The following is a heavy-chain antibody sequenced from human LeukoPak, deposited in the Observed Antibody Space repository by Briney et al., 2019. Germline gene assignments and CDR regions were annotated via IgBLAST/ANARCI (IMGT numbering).Heavy chain of an antibody. CDR3: AKEDRDTAMVWVDY. Sequence: GGSLRLSCAASGFAFRNYVMSWVRQAPGKGLEWVSAISGSGDSTYYADSVKGRFTISRDNSKYTMYLQMNSLRAEDTALYYCAKEDRDTAMVWVDYWGQGTLVTVSS. V-gene: IGHV3-23*01. D-gene: IGHD5-18*01. CDR2: ISGSGDST. CDR1: GFAFRNYV. J-gene: IGHJ4*02.